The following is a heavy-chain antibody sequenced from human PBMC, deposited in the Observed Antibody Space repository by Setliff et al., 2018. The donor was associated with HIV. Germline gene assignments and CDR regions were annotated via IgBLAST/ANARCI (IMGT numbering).Heavy chain of an antibody. Sequence: SETLSLTCTVSGGSISSNSYYWGWIRQPPGKGLEWIGSIYHSGRTYYNPSLKSRVTISVDTSKNQFSLRLSSVTAADTAVYYCARQGLVLVPASIDWRLPPSPIDYWGQGTTVTVSS. V-gene: IGHV4-39*01. CDR1: GGSISSNSYY. CDR2: IYHSGRT. J-gene: IGHJ4*03. CDR3: ARQGLVLVPASIDWRLPPSPIDY. D-gene: IGHD2-2*01.